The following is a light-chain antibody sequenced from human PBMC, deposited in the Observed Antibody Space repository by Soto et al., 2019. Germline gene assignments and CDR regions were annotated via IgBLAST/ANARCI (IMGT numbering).Light chain of an antibody. Sequence: QSVLTQPPSASGTPGQRVTISCSGSSSNTGSNIVNWYQQLPGTAPKILIYTNNQRPSGVPDRFSDSKSGTSASLAISGLQSEDEADYYCAAWDGSLQTWVFGGGTQLTVL. CDR1: SSNTGSNI. CDR2: TNN. J-gene: IGLJ3*02. CDR3: AAWDGSLQTWV. V-gene: IGLV1-44*01.